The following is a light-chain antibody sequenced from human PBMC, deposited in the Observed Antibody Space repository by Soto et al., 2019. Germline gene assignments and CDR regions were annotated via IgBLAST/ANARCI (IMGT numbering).Light chain of an antibody. V-gene: IGKV1D-13*01. J-gene: IGKJ5*01. CDR2: DVS. Sequence: AIQLTQSPSSLSISVGARVTITCRASQGISSALAWYQQKPGKAPKLLIYDVSSLESGVPSRFSGSRSGTDFTLTISSLQPEDFATYDCQQFDNYPITFGQGTRLEIK. CDR1: QGISSA. CDR3: QQFDNYPIT.